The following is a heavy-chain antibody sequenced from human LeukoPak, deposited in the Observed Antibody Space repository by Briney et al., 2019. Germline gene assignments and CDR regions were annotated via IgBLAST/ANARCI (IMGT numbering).Heavy chain of an antibody. J-gene: IGHJ4*02. CDR2: IKQDGSEK. Sequence: PGGSLRLSCAASGFTFSSYWMSWVRQAPGRGLEWVVNIKQDGSEKYYVDSGKGRFTISRDNAKNSLYLQMNSLRDEDTAVYYCARDRGYSNYYDYWGQGTLVTVSS. CDR1: GFTFSSYW. CDR3: ARDRGYSNYYDY. V-gene: IGHV3-7*01. D-gene: IGHD4-11*01.